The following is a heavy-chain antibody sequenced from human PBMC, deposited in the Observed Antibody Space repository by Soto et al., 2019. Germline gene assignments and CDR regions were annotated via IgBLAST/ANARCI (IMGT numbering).Heavy chain of an antibody. D-gene: IGHD3-3*02. CDR3: ARHRISRGSISYGMDV. J-gene: IGHJ6*02. V-gene: IGHV1-18*01. Sequence: QAQLVQSGAEVKKSGASVMVSCKASGYTFSTYSVTWVRQAPGQGLEWMGWISAYNGYTNYAPKFQGRLSMTTDTYTNTAYMELRSLRLDDTAVYYCARHRISRGSISYGMDVWGQGTTVTVSS. CDR1: GYTFSTYS. CDR2: ISAYNGYT.